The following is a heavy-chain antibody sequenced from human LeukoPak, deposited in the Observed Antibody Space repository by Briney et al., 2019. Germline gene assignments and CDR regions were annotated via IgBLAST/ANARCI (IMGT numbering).Heavy chain of an antibody. CDR2: INYSGST. CDR1: GDSISSSGYY. CDR3: AREAYSSSWSNLWDNDYPLDI. D-gene: IGHD6-13*01. J-gene: IGHJ3*02. V-gene: IGHV4-39*07. Sequence: SETLSLTCTVSGDSISSSGYYWGWIRQSPGKGLEWIGSINYSGSTYSNPSLKSRVTISVDTSKNQFSLKLSSVTAADTAVYYCAREAYSSSWSNLWDNDYPLDIWGQGTMVTVSS.